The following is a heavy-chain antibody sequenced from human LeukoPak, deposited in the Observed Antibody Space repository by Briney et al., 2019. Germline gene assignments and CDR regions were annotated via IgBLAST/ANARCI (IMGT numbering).Heavy chain of an antibody. Sequence: ASVKVSCKASGYTFTGYYMHWVRQAPGQGLEWMGWINPNSGGTNYAQKFQGRVTMTRDTSISTAYMELSRLRSDDTAVYYRARDIRAYDPMDVWGQGTTVTVSS. CDR2: INPNSGGT. V-gene: IGHV1-2*02. CDR1: GYTFTGYY. D-gene: IGHD3-3*01. J-gene: IGHJ6*02. CDR3: ARDIRAYDPMDV.